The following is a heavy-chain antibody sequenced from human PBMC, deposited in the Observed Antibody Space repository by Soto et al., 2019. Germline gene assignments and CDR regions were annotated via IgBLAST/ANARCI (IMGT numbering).Heavy chain of an antibody. CDR1: GVTFSSYS. J-gene: IGHJ2*01. CDR3: ARDQGAGWFGRHFDL. D-gene: IGHD3-10*01. V-gene: IGHV3-48*02. Sequence: EVHLVESGGGLVQPGGSLRLSCAASGVTFSSYSMNWVRQAPEKGLEWVSYISSRSSTIYYADSVKGRFTISRDKAKTSLYLQLNRLRDEDTAVYYCARDQGAGWFGRHFDLWGRGTLVTVSS. CDR2: ISSRSSTI.